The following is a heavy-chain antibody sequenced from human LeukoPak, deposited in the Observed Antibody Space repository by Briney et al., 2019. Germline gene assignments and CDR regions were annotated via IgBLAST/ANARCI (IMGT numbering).Heavy chain of an antibody. CDR2: INPNSGGT. J-gene: IGHJ6*03. Sequence: ASVKVSCKTSGNTVSGQYMHWVRQAPGQGLEWMGWINPNSGGTNYAQKFQGRVTMTRDTSISTAYMELSRLRSDDTAVYYCARAGDSSGYYGYYYYMDVWGKGTTVTISS. CDR1: GNTVSGQY. CDR3: ARAGDSSGYYGYYYYMDV. D-gene: IGHD3-22*01. V-gene: IGHV1-2*02.